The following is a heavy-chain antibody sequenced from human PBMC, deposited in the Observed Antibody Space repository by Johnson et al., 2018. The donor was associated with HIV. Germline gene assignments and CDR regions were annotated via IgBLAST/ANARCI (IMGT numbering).Heavy chain of an antibody. D-gene: IGHD3-22*01. CDR2: ISYDGSYK. CDR1: GFTFSNYA. V-gene: IGHV3-30*11. CDR3: ARTPRPYYYDSSDGAFDI. Sequence: QVQLAESGGGVVQPGGSLRLSCAASGFTFSNYAMHWVRQAPGKGLEWVAVISYDGSYKYYADSVKGRFTISRDNSKNTLSLHMNSLRAEDTAVFYCARTPRPYYYDSSDGAFDIWGQGTMVTVSS. J-gene: IGHJ3*02.